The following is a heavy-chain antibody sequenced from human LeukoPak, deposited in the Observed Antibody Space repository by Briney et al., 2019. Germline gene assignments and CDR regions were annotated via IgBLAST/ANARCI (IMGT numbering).Heavy chain of an antibody. J-gene: IGHJ3*02. CDR1: GFTFNSYA. D-gene: IGHD1-26*01. V-gene: IGHV3-64*01. CDR2: ISSNGDST. CDR3: ARVGGNDAFDI. Sequence: GGSLRLSCAASGFTFNSYAMHWVRQQAPGKGLEYVSAISSNGDSTYYANSVQGRFTISRDNSKNTLYLEMGSLRAEDMAVYYCARVGGNDAFDIWGQGTTVTVSS.